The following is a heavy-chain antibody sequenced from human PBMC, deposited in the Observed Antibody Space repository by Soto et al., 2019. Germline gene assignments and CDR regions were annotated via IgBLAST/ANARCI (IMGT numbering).Heavy chain of an antibody. J-gene: IGHJ5*02. D-gene: IGHD1-26*01. V-gene: IGHV1-18*01. CDR1: GYTFTSYG. CDR2: ISAYNGNT. CDR3: ARVVGALGHWFDP. Sequence: QVQLVQSGAEVKKPGASVKVSCKASGYTFTSYGISCVRQAPGQVLAWMGRISAYNGNTNYAQKLKGRVNMTTDTSTSTAYMGLRSLRSDDTAVYYCARVVGALGHWFDPWGQGTLVTVSS.